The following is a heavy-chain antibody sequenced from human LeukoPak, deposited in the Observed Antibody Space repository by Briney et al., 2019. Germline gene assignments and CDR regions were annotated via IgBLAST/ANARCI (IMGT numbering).Heavy chain of an antibody. CDR1: GFTFNIYA. CDR2: ISSNSDFM. V-gene: IGHV3-21*01. D-gene: IGHD1-26*01. Sequence: GGSLRLSCAASGFTFNIYAMNWVRLAPGKGLEWVASISSNSDFMAYADSVRGRFAISRDNARYSLYLQMNSPRVDDTGLYYCTSELGIVGGRRNDCWGQGTLVTVSS. CDR3: TSELGIVGGRRNDC. J-gene: IGHJ4*02.